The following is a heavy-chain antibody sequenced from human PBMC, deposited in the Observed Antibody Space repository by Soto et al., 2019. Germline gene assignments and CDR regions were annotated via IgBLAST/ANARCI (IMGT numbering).Heavy chain of an antibody. CDR1: GGSISSYY. CDR3: ERQNWGSGIPYFAF. CDR2: IYYSGST. J-gene: IGHJ4*02. Sequence: PSETLSLTCTVAGGSISSYYWSWIRQPPGKGLEWIGYIYYSGSTNYNPSLKSRVTISVDTSKNQFSLKLNSMTAADTAVYYCERQNWGSGIPYFAFRGKGTLVPVSP. V-gene: IGHV4-59*08. D-gene: IGHD3-10*01.